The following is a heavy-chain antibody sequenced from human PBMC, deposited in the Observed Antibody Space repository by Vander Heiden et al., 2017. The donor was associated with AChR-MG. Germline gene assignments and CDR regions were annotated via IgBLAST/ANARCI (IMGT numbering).Heavy chain of an antibody. CDR2: IIPILGIA. Sequence: QGQLGQSGAEGKKPWASVKVPCQASGGTFSRHCHSVVRQAPGEVLGWVGRIIPILGIANYEQKFRGRVTITAEKSTSTAYMELSSLRSEDTAVYYCAGDSAGFRGIVVAAATTDDYWGQGTLVTVSS. J-gene: IGHJ4*02. D-gene: IGHD2-21*02. CDR1: GGTFSRHC. V-gene: IGHV1-69*04. CDR3: AGDSAGFRGIVVAAATTDDY.